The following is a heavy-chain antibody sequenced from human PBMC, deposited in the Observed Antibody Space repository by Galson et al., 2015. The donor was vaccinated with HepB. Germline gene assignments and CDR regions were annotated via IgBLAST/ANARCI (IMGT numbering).Heavy chain of an antibody. CDR2: ITGSSTYI. V-gene: IGHV3-21*01. CDR1: GFTFSTSP. D-gene: IGHD2-15*01. CDR3: AREGLVGAEGYYRGMDV. Sequence: SLRLSCAASGFTFSTSPMNWVRQAPGKGLEWVASITGSSTYIYYADSLKSRFTISRDNAKNSLYLQMNSVRADDTAVYYCAREGLVGAEGYYRGMDVWGQGTTVTVSS. J-gene: IGHJ6*02.